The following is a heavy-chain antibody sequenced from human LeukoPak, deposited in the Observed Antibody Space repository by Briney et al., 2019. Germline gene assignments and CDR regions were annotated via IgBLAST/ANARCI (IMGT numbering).Heavy chain of an antibody. D-gene: IGHD3-10*01. CDR2: ISSNGGST. CDR1: GFTFSSYA. V-gene: IGHV3-64D*09. Sequence: AGSLRPSCSASGFTFSSYAMHWVRQAPGKGLEYVSAISSNGGSTYYADSVKGRFTISRDNSKNTLYLQMSSLRAEDTAVYYCVKGLITMVRGDTFDYWGQGTLVTVSS. CDR3: VKGLITMVRGDTFDY. J-gene: IGHJ4*02.